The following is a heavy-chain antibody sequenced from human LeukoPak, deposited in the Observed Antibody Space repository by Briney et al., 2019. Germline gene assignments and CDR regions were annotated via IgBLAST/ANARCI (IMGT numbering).Heavy chain of an antibody. CDR1: GFTFSNYA. CDR2: ISGSGGST. V-gene: IGHV3-23*01. J-gene: IGHJ4*02. D-gene: IGHD1-26*01. Sequence: GGSLRLSCAASGFTFSNYAMTWVRQAPGKGLEWVSAISGSGGSTYYADSVKGRFTISRDNSKNTLYLQMNSLRAEDTAVYYCAKKGPSSTTPFDYWGQGTLVTVSS. CDR3: AKKGPSSTTPFDY.